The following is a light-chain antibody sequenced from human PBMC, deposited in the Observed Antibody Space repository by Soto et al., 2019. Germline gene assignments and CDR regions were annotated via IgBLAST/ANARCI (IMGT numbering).Light chain of an antibody. Sequence: TQSPATLSVSPGDRATLSCRASQSVSRNLAWYQQKPGQAPRLLIYGASTRATGVPARFSGSGSATEFTLSISSFQSEDVAVYYCQQYGDWPPETFGQGTKLEI. CDR2: GAS. CDR3: QQYGDWPPET. V-gene: IGKV3-15*01. CDR1: QSVSRN. J-gene: IGKJ2*01.